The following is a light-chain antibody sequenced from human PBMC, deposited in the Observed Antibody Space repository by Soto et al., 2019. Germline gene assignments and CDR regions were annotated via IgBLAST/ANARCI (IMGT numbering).Light chain of an antibody. J-gene: IGLJ2*01. CDR2: DVS. Sequence: QSVLTQPASVSGSPGQSITISCTGTSSDVGNYYLVSWYQHHPGKAPKLMIYDVSKRPSGVSNRFSGSKSGNTASLTISGLQAEDEADYYCCSYAGSSTVVFGGGTQLTVL. CDR1: SSDVGNYYL. CDR3: CSYAGSSTVV. V-gene: IGLV2-23*02.